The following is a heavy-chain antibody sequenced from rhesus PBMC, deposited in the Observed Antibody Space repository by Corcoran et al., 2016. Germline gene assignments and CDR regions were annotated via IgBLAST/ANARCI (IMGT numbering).Heavy chain of an antibody. CDR1: GFTFSDYS. V-gene: IGHV3-184*01. CDR3: TRPDPSGYSFYYGLDS. D-gene: IGHD5-24*01. Sequence: EVRLVESGGGLVQPGGSLRLSCAASGFTFSDYSMSWVRTAPGKGQEWVGFIRSKAYGGPDKNAPSVKGRFNISRIESKSIAYLQMNSLKHEDTAVYYGTRPDPSGYSFYYGLDSWGQGVVVTVSS. CDR2: IRSKAYGGPD. J-gene: IGHJ6*01.